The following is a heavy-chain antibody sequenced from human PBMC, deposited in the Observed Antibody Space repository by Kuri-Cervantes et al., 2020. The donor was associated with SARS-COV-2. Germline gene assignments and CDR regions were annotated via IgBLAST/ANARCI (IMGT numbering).Heavy chain of an antibody. CDR3: AKDISVAATGYFQH. Sequence: GESLKISCAASGFAFSSYEMNWARQAPGKGLEWISYISSSGSSTYYADSVKGRFTISRDNAKNSLYLQMNSLRTEDTAFYYCAKDISVAATGYFQHWGQGTLVTVSS. D-gene: IGHD2-15*01. CDR2: ISSSGSST. V-gene: IGHV3-48*03. CDR1: GFAFSSYE. J-gene: IGHJ1*01.